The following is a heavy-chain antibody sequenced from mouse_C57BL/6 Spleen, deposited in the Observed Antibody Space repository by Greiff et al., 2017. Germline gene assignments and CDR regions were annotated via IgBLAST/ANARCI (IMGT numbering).Heavy chain of an antibody. V-gene: IGHV1-64*01. D-gene: IGHD1-1*01. CDR1: GYTFTSYW. Sequence: QVQLQQPGAELVKPGASVKLSCKASGYTFTSYWMHWVKQRPGQGLEWIGMIHPNSGSTNYNEKFKSKATLTVDKSSSTAYMQLSSLTSGDSAVYYRARGFSYYGSREGYFDYWGQGATLTVSS. CDR3: ARGFSYYGSREGYFDY. CDR2: IHPNSGST. J-gene: IGHJ2*01.